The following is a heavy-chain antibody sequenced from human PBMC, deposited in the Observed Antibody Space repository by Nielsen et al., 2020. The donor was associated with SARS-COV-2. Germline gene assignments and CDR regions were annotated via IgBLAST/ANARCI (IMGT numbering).Heavy chain of an antibody. CDR2: ISSSSSYI. Sequence: GESLKISCAASGFTFDDYAMHWVRQAPGKGLEWVSSISSSSSYIYYADSVKGRFTISRDNAKNSLYLQMNSLRAEDTAVYYCARPSLGGNYYGMDVWGQGTTVTVSS. J-gene: IGHJ6*02. D-gene: IGHD3-10*01. V-gene: IGHV3-21*01. CDR1: GFTFDDYA. CDR3: ARPSLGGNYYGMDV.